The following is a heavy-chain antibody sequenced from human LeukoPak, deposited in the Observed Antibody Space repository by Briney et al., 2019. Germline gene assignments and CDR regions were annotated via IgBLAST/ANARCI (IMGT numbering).Heavy chain of an antibody. Sequence: GSRSLSCAASGFTFSSNYMSWVRQAPGKGLEWVSVIYSGGSTYYADSVKGRFTISRDNSKNTLYLQMNSLRAEDTAVYYCARGVSSGWYFGCYFDYWGQGTLVTVSS. CDR1: GFTFSSNY. D-gene: IGHD6-19*01. J-gene: IGHJ4*02. CDR3: ARGVSSGWYFGCYFDY. CDR2: IYSGGST. V-gene: IGHV3-66*02.